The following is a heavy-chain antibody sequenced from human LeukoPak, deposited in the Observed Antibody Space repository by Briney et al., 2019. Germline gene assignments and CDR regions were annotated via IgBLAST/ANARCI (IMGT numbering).Heavy chain of an antibody. CDR2: IYYSGST. D-gene: IGHD3-10*01. CDR1: GGPISSYY. V-gene: IGHV4-59*08. J-gene: IGHJ4*02. CDR3: ASGRFGLYYFDY. Sequence: SETLSPTCTVSGGPISSYYWSWIRQPPGKGLEWIGYIYYSGSTNYNPSPKSRVTISVDTSKNQFSLKLSSVTAADTAVYYCASGRFGLYYFDYWGQGTLVTVSS.